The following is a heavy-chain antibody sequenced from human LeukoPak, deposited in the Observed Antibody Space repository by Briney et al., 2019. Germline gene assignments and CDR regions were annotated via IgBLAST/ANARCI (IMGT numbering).Heavy chain of an antibody. CDR2: ISGSGGST. CDR1: GFTFSSYA. J-gene: IGHJ4*02. CDR3: ATIYLFSENPRGWYVFKVEYFDY. Sequence: PGGVLRLSCAAPGFTFSSYAMSWVRQAPGKGLEWVSAISGSGGSTYYADSVKGRFTISRDNSKNKLYLQMNSLRAEDTAVYYCATIYLFSENPRGWYVFKVEYFDYWGQGTLVTVSS. D-gene: IGHD6-19*01. V-gene: IGHV3-23*01.